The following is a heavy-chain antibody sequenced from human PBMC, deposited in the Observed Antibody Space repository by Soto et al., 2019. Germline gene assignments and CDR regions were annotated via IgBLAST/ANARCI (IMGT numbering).Heavy chain of an antibody. J-gene: IGHJ1*01. CDR1: GFTFDDYA. V-gene: IGHV3-9*01. D-gene: IGHD2-2*01. Sequence: PGGSLRLSCAASGFTFDDYAMHWVRQAPGKGLEWVSGISWNSGSIGYADSVKGRFTISRDNAKNSLYLQMNSLRAEDTALYYCAKDSARRRSTRMAPAYFRSRGQGTRV. CDR3: AKDSARRRSTRMAPAYFRS. CDR2: ISWNSGSI.